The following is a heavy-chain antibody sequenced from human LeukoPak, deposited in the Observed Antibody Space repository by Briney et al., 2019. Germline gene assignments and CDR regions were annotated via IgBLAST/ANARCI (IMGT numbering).Heavy chain of an antibody. CDR2: INPNSGGT. CDR3: ARIRSSSNPRPGYYFDY. CDR1: GYTFTGYY. J-gene: IGHJ4*02. D-gene: IGHD6-6*01. V-gene: IGHV1-2*06. Sequence: ASVKVSCKASGYTFTGYYMHWVRQAPGQGLEWMGRINPNSGGTNYAQKFQGRVTMTRDTSISTAYMELSRLRSDDTAVYYCARIRSSSNPRPGYYFDYWGQGTLVTVSS.